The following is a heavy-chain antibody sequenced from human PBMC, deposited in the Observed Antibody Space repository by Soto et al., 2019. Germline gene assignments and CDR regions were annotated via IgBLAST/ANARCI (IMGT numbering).Heavy chain of an antibody. V-gene: IGHV1-69*04. CDR2: IIPILGIA. J-gene: IGHJ4*02. CDR1: GYTFTSYG. D-gene: IGHD5-12*01. Sequence: ASVKVSCKASGYTFTSYGISWLRQAPGQGLEWMGRIIPILGIANYAQKFQGRVTITADKSTSTAYMELSSLRSEDTAVYYCARDHGRWLQLPNYWGQGTLVTVSS. CDR3: ARDHGRWLQLPNY.